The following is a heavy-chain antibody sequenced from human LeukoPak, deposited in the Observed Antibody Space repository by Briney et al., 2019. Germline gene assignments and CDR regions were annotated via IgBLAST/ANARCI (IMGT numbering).Heavy chain of an antibody. J-gene: IGHJ6*02. V-gene: IGHV4-4*07. CDR2: IYTSGST. D-gene: IGHD5-18*01. CDR1: GGSISSYY. Sequence: SETLSLTCTVSGGSISSYYWSWIRQPAGKGLEWIGRIYTSGSTNYNPSLKSRVTMSVDTSKNQFSLKLSSVTAADTAVYYCARGRGYGLYYHYYGMDVWGQGTTVTVSS. CDR3: ARGRGYGLYYHYYGMDV.